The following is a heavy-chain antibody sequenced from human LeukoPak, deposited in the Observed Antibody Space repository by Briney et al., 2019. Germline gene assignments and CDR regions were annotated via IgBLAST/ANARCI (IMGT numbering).Heavy chain of an antibody. CDR3: TRFLYYYDSSTYHDYFDY. CDR1: GFTFSSYW. D-gene: IGHD3-22*01. J-gene: IGHJ4*02. CDR2: INSDGRST. Sequence: GGSLRLSCAASGFTFSSYWMHWVRQAPGKGLVWVSRINSDGRSTNYADSVKGRFTISRDNAKNTLYLQMNSLRAEDTAVYYCTRFLYYYDSSTYHDYFDYWGQGTLVTVSS. V-gene: IGHV3-74*01.